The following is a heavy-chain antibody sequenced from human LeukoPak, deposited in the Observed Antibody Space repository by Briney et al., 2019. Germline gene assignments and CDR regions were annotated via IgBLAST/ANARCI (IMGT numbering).Heavy chain of an antibody. CDR2: INHSGST. Sequence: SETLSLTCAVYGGSFSGYYWSWIRQPPGKGLEWIGEINHSGSTNYNPSLKSRVTISVDTSKNQFSLKLSSVTAAVTAVYYCARGMVFGDSSWYSDFDYWGQGTLVTVSS. J-gene: IGHJ4*02. D-gene: IGHD6-13*01. CDR3: ARGMVFGDSSWYSDFDY. CDR1: GGSFSGYY. V-gene: IGHV4-34*01.